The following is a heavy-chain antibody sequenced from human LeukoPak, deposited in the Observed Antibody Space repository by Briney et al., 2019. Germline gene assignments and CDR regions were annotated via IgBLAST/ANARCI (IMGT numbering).Heavy chain of an antibody. CDR3: ARAIDKGTGYYMDY. V-gene: IGHV3-30*02. D-gene: IGHD3-22*01. Sequence: GSLRLSCAASAFTFRDHGMHWVRQSPGKGLEWVAFILYDGSNKFYADSVKGRFAISRDNSKYTLSLQMNSLRAEDTATYYCARAIDKGTGYYMDYWGQGTLVIVSS. CDR1: AFTFRDHG. CDR2: ILYDGSNK. J-gene: IGHJ4*02.